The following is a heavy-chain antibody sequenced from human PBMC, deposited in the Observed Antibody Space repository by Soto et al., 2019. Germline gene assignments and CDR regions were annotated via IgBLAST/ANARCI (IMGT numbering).Heavy chain of an antibody. V-gene: IGHV1-18*01. CDR1: GYTFTSYG. D-gene: IGHD1-26*01. J-gene: IGHJ5*02. CDR3: ARDGSGIVGASRWFDP. CDR2: ISAYNGNT. Sequence: ASVKVSCKASGYTFTSYGISWVRQAPGQGLERMGWISAYNGNTNYAQKLQGRVTMTTDTSTSTAYMELRSLRSDDTALYYCARDGSGIVGASRWFDPWGQGTLVTVSS.